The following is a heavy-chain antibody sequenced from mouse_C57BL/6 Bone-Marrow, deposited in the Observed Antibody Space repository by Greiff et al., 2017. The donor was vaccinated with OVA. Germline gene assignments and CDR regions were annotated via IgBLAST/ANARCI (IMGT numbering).Heavy chain of an antibody. V-gene: IGHV1-81*01. CDR3: AREGYYDYALYAMDY. CDR2: IYPRSGNT. D-gene: IGHD2-4*01. CDR1: GYTFTSYG. J-gene: IGHJ4*01. Sequence: VQLQQSGAELARPGASVKLSCKASGYTFTSYGISWVKQRTGQGLEWIGEIYPRSGNTYYNEKFKGKATLTADKSSSTAYMELRSLTSEDSAVYFCAREGYYDYALYAMDYWGQGTSVTVSS.